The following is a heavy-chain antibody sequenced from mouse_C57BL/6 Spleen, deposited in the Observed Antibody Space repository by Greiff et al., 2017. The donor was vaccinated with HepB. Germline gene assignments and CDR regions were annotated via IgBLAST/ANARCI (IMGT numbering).Heavy chain of an antibody. Sequence: QVQLKESGAELVRPGASVTLSCKASGYTFTDYEMHWVKQTPVHGLEWIGAIDPETGGTAYNQKFKGKAILTADKSSSTAYMELRSLTSEDSAVYYCTRSQTGTGAMDYWGQGTSVTVSS. D-gene: IGHD4-1*01. J-gene: IGHJ4*01. CDR3: TRSQTGTGAMDY. CDR2: IDPETGGT. CDR1: GYTFTDYE. V-gene: IGHV1-15*01.